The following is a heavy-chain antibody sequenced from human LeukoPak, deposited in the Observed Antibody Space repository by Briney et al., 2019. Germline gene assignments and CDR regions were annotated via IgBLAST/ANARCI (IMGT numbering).Heavy chain of an antibody. Sequence: RGSLRLSCATSGFPFETNAMSWVRQAPGKGLEWVATIGNTESFYADSVTGRFTISRDNSKNTVNLQMNRLRVEDTAIYYCAKDWIQFNRVFDCFDSWGQGTLVTVSS. CDR2: IGNTES. V-gene: IGHV3-23*01. CDR1: GFPFETNA. J-gene: IGHJ4*02. D-gene: IGHD5-18*01. CDR3: AKDWIQFNRVFDCFDS.